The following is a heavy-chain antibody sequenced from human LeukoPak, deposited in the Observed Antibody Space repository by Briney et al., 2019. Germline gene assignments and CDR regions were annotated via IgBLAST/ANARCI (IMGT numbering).Heavy chain of an antibody. CDR2: IRSKAKSYAT. J-gene: IGHJ1*01. D-gene: IGHD4-17*01. Sequence: PGGSLKLSCAASGFTLSGSAVHWVRQASGRGLEWVGRIRSKAKSYATAYVASVKGRFSVSRDDSKNTAYLQMNSLKTGDTGVYYCTRADDYDDYERHFQDWGQGTLVTVSS. CDR3: TRADDYDDYERHFQD. CDR1: GFTLSGSA. V-gene: IGHV3-73*01.